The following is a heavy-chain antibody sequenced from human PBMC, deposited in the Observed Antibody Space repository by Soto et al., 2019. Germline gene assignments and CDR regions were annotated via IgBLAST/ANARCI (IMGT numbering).Heavy chain of an antibody. CDR3: ARVHIVATIDAFDI. V-gene: IGHV3-33*01. Sequence: APGKGLEWVAVIWYDGSNKYYADSVKGRFTISRDNSKNTLYLQMNSLRAEDTAVYYCARVHIVATIDAFDIWGQGTMVTVSS. CDR2: IWYDGSNK. J-gene: IGHJ3*02. D-gene: IGHD5-12*01.